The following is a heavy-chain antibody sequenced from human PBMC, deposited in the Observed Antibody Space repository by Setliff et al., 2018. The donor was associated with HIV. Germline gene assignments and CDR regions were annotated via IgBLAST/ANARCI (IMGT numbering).Heavy chain of an antibody. CDR2: VNHGGST. CDR3: ARGGTHYGTGTYQRLDY. Sequence: PSETLSLTCAVYGGSFSGYYWSWIRQPPGKGLEWVGEVNHGGSTNYNPSLKSSVTISVDTSNYQFSLQLNSVTAADTDGYFCARGGTHYGTGTYQRLDYWGQGTPVPVSS. J-gene: IGHJ4*02. CDR1: GGSFSGYY. V-gene: IGHV4-34*01. D-gene: IGHD3-10*01.